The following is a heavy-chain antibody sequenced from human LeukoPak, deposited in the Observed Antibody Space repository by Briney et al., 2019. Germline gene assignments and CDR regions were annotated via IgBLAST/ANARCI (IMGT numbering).Heavy chain of an antibody. CDR2: TNPNSGGT. V-gene: IGHV1-2*02. CDR3: ARASPGPYCTNGVCWGPNWFDP. Sequence: ASVKVSCKASGYTFTGYYMHWVRQAPGQGLEWMGWTNPNSGGTNYAQKFQGRVTMTRDTSISTAYMELSRLRSDDTAVYYCARASPGPYCTNGVCWGPNWFDPWGQGTLVTVSS. CDR1: GYTFTGYY. D-gene: IGHD2-8*01. J-gene: IGHJ5*02.